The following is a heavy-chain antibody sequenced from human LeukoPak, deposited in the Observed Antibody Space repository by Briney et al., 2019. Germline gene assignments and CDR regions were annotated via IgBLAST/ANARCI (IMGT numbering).Heavy chain of an antibody. D-gene: IGHD4-17*01. CDR3: ARRGESTNYGDYRFDS. CDR2: ISSTGSYT. CDR1: GFTFSSYA. Sequence: GGSLRLSCTVSGFTFSSYAMSWVRQAPGKGLQWVSPISSTGSYTYHAESVKGRFTISRDNSKNTLYLQMNSLRVEDTAVYYCARRGESTNYGDYRFDSWGQGTLVFVSS. J-gene: IGHJ4*02. V-gene: IGHV3-23*01.